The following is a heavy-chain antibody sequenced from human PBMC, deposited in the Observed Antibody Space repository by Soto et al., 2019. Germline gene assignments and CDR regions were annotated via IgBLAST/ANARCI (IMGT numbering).Heavy chain of an antibody. D-gene: IGHD6-19*01. J-gene: IGHJ6*02. Sequence: GGSLRLSCAASGFTFSSYAMHWVRQAPGKGLEWVAVISYDGSNKYYADSVKGRFTISRDNSKNTLYLQMNSLRDEDTAVYYCARDRKEGWIAVAGANNYYYYGMDVWGQGTTVTVSS. CDR1: GFTFSSYA. CDR3: ARDRKEGWIAVAGANNYYYYGMDV. CDR2: ISYDGSNK. V-gene: IGHV3-30-3*01.